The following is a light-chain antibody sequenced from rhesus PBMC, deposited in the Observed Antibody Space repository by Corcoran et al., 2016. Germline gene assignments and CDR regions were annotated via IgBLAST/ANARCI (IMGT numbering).Light chain of an antibody. J-gene: IGKJ4*01. CDR2: ELY. CDR1: QSLLDSEDGNTY. V-gene: IGKV2-104*01. CDR3: MQALEFPLT. Sequence: DIVMTQTPLSLPVTLGESTSISCRSSQSLLDSEDGNTYLAWYLQKPGQSPQLLFYELYTRASGVPDMVSGSGSDTDFKLKISRVEAEDVGVYYCMQALEFPLTFGGGTKVELK.